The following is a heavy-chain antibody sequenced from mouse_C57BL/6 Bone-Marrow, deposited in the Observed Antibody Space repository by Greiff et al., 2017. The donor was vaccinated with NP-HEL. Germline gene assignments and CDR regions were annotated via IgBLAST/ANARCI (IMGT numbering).Heavy chain of an antibody. D-gene: IGHD1-1*01. CDR1: GYTFTDYY. Sequence: EVPLPQSGPVLVKPGASVKMSCKASGYTFTDYYMNWVKQSHGKSLEWIGVINPYNGGTSYNQKFKGTATLTVDKSSSTAYMELNSLTSEDSAVYYCARIGYGSSYWYFDVWGTGTTVTVSS. J-gene: IGHJ1*03. V-gene: IGHV1-19*01. CDR3: ARIGYGSSYWYFDV. CDR2: INPYNGGT.